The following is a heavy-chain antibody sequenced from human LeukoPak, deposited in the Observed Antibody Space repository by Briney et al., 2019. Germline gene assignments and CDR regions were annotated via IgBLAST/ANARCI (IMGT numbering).Heavy chain of an antibody. V-gene: IGHV3-7*04. Sequence: GGSLRLSCAASGFTLSTYWMSWVRQAPGKGLEWVANIKQDGSEKNYVDSVKGRFTISRDNANNSLYLQMNSLRVEDTAVYYCARDRGLRWSFDIWGPGTMVTVSS. CDR3: ARDRGLRWSFDI. D-gene: IGHD4-23*01. CDR2: IKQDGSEK. J-gene: IGHJ3*02. CDR1: GFTLSTYW.